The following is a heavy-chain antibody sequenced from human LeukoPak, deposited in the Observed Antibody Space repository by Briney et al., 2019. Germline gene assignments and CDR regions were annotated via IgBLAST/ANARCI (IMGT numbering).Heavy chain of an antibody. Sequence: PGGSLRLSCAASGFTFSSNAMSWVRQAPEKGLEWVSAISDSGGTTYYADSVKGRFTISRDNSKNTLYLQMNSLRAEDTAVYHCAKAHYDFWSGYPYFDYWGQGMVVTVSS. D-gene: IGHD3-3*01. CDR3: AKAHYDFWSGYPYFDY. CDR2: ISDSGGTT. V-gene: IGHV3-23*01. CDR1: GFTFSSNA. J-gene: IGHJ4*02.